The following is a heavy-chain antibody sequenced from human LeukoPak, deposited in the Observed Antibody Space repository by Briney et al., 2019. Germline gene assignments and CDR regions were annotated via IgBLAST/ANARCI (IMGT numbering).Heavy chain of an antibody. Sequence: ASVKVSCKASGYSFTAHYIHWVRQAPGQGLEWMGIINPSGGSTSYAQKFQGRVTMTRDTSTSTVYMELSSLRSEDTAVYYCAREVAAAGLWGHYYYYYGMDVWGQGTTVTVSS. CDR2: INPSGGST. D-gene: IGHD6-13*01. J-gene: IGHJ6*02. CDR1: GYSFTAHY. CDR3: AREVAAAGLWGHYYYYYGMDV. V-gene: IGHV1-46*01.